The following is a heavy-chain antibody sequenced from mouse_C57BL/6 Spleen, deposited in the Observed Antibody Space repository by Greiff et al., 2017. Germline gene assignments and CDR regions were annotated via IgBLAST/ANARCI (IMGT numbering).Heavy chain of an antibody. CDR1: GYTFTNYW. CDR2: IYPGGGYT. V-gene: IGHV1-63*01. Sequence: VKLQESGAELVRPGTSVKMSCKASGYTFTNYWIGWAKQRPGHGLEWIGDIYPGGGYTNYTEKFKGQATLTADKSSSTAYLQFSSLTSEDSAIYYCARRVRGGYLYFGVWGTGTTVTV. CDR3: ARRVRGGYLYFGV. D-gene: IGHD2-14*01. J-gene: IGHJ1*03.